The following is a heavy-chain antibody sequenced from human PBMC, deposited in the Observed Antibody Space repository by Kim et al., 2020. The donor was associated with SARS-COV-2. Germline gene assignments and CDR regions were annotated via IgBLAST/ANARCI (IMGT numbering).Heavy chain of an antibody. D-gene: IGHD3-22*01. V-gene: IGHV1-2*02. Sequence: ASVKVSCKASGYTFTGYYMHWVRQAPGQGLEWMGWINPNSGGTNYAQKFQGRVTMTRDTSISTAYMELSRLRSDDTAVYYCARATFYYDSSGGGQYYFDYWGQGTLVTVSS. CDR1: GYTFTGYY. CDR3: ARATFYYDSSGGGQYYFDY. CDR2: INPNSGGT. J-gene: IGHJ4*02.